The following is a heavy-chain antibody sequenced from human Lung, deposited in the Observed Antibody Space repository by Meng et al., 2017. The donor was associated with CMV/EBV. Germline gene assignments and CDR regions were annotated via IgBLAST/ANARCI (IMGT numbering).Heavy chain of an antibody. CDR2: ISYDGSNK. Sequence: GGSXRLXXAASGFTFSNYGMHWVRQAPGKGLEWVAFISYDGSNKYYADSVKGRFTISRDNSKNTLYLQMNSLRAEDTAVYYCARGGYYDFWSGYSYYYYYGMDVWGQGTXVTVSS. J-gene: IGHJ6*02. D-gene: IGHD3-3*01. CDR1: GFTFSNYG. CDR3: ARGGYYDFWSGYSYYYYYGMDV. V-gene: IGHV3-30*19.